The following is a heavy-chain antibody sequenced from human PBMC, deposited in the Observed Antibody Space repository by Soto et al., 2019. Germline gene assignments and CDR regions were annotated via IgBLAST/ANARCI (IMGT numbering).Heavy chain of an antibody. V-gene: IGHV3-21*01. J-gene: IGHJ4*02. Sequence: EVQLVESGGGLVKPGGSLRLSCAASGFTFSSYSMNWGRQAPGKGLEWVSSIFISSSYIYYADSVKGRFTITRDDAKNSLYLQMNSLRADDTAVYYCARVPYGGSYWREFDYWGQGTLVTVSS. CDR2: IFISSSYI. CDR1: GFTFSSYS. D-gene: IGHD1-26*01. CDR3: ARVPYGGSYWREFDY.